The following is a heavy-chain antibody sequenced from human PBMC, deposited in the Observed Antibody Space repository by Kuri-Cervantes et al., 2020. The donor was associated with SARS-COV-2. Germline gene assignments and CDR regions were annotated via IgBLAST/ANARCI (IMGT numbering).Heavy chain of an antibody. CDR2: IIPIFGTA. V-gene: IGHV1-69*06. CDR3: AADMAYCGGDCYSNYYYYYGMDV. CDR1: GGTFSSYA. Sequence: SVKVSCKASGGTFSSYAISWVRQAPGQGLEWMGGIIPIFGTADYAQKFQGRVTITADKSTSTAYMELSSLRSEDTAVYYCAADMAYCGGDCYSNYYYYYGMDVWGQGTTVTVSS. J-gene: IGHJ6*02. D-gene: IGHD2-21*02.